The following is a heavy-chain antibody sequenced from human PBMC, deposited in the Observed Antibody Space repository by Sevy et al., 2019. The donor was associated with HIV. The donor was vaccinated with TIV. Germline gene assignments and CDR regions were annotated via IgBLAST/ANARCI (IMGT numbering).Heavy chain of an antibody. J-gene: IGHJ3*02. V-gene: IGHV3-23*01. CDR1: GFTFTSYA. CDR2: ISGSGGGT. CDR3: ARDPYDSSGWRAFDI. D-gene: IGHD3-22*01. Sequence: GGSLRLSCAASGFTFTSYAMNWVRQAPGKGLEWVSGISGSGGGTYYADSVKGRFTISRDNSKNTLYLQMNSLRAEDTAVYYCARDPYDSSGWRAFDIWGQGTMVTVS.